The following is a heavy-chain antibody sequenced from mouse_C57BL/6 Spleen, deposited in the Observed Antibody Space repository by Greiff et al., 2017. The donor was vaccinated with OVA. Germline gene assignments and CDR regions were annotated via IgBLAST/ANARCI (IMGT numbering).Heavy chain of an antibody. CDR3: ARSGAQATFLYYFDD. V-gene: IGHV1-31*01. CDR2: IYPYNGVS. D-gene: IGHD3-2*02. J-gene: IGHJ2*01. Sequence: EVKLVESGPELVKPGASVKISCKASGYSFTGYYMHWVKQSHGNILDWIGYIYPYNGVSSYNQKFKGKATLTVDKSSSTAYMELRSLTSEDSAVYYCARSGAQATFLYYFDDWGKGTTLTVSS. CDR1: GYSFTGYY.